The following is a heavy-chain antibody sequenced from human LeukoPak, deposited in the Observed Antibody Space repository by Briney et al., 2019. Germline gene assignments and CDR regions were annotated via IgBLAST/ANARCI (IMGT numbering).Heavy chain of an antibody. V-gene: IGHV4-59*12. J-gene: IGHJ2*01. CDR3: ARGLTGDLNWYFDL. CDR1: GGSISSYY. Sequence: SPSKTLSLTCTVSGGSISSYYWSWIRQPPGKGLEWIGYIYYSGSTNYNPSLKSRVTISVDTSKNQFSLKLSSVTAADTAVYYCARGLTGDLNWYFDLWGRGTLVTVSS. CDR2: IYYSGST. D-gene: IGHD7-27*01.